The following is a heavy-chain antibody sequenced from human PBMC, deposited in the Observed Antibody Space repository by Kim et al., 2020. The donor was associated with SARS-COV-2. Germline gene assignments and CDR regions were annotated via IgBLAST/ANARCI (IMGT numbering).Heavy chain of an antibody. CDR3: ARDRRGWLVHDY. Sequence: GGSLRLSCAASGFTFSSYGMHWVRQAPGKGLEWVAVIWCDGSNKYYADSVKGRFTISRDNSKTTLYLQMNSLRAEDTAVYYCARDRRGWLVHDYWGQGTLVTVSS. V-gene: IGHV3-33*08. D-gene: IGHD6-19*01. CDR2: IWCDGSNK. CDR1: GFTFSSYG. J-gene: IGHJ4*02.